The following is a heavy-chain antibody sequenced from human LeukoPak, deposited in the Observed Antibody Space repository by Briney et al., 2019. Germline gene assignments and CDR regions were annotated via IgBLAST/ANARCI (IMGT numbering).Heavy chain of an antibody. D-gene: IGHD6-13*01. Sequence: GGSLRLSCAASGFTFSDYYMSWIRQAPGKGLEWVSYISSSGRTIYYADSVKGRFTISRDNAKNSLSLQMNSLRAEDTAVYYCARRDSSSWYGVDYWGQGTLVTVSS. V-gene: IGHV3-11*01. J-gene: IGHJ4*02. CDR3: ARRDSSSWYGVDY. CDR2: ISSSGRTI. CDR1: GFTFSDYY.